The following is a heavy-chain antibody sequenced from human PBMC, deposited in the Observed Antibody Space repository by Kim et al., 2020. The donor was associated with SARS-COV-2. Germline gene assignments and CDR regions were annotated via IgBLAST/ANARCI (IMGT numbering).Heavy chain of an antibody. V-gene: IGHV3-23*02. Sequence: DSGKGRFTISRDNAKNTLYMQMNSLRAEDTAVYYCAGYSGYDFYYYGMDVWGKGTTVTVSS. J-gene: IGHJ6*04. D-gene: IGHD5-12*01. CDR3: AGYSGYDFYYYGMDV.